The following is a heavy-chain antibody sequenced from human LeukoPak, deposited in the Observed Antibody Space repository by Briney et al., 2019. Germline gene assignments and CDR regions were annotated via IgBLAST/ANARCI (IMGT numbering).Heavy chain of an antibody. CDR2: INPNSGGT. V-gene: IGHV1-2*02. CDR3: ARDTGYYDSSGYRSFYY. D-gene: IGHD3-22*01. CDR1: GYTFTGYY. Sequence: ASVKVSCKASGYTFTGYYMHWVRQAPGQGLEWMGWINPNSGGTNYAQKFQGRVTMTRDTSISTAYMELSRLRSDDTAVYYCARDTGYYDSSGYRSFYYWGQGTLVTVSS. J-gene: IGHJ4*02.